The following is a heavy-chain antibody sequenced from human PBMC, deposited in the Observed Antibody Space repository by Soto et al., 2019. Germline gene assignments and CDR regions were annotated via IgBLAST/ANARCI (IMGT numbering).Heavy chain of an antibody. CDR1: GGSISSGGYY. D-gene: IGHD3-9*01. CDR2: IYYSGST. J-gene: IGHJ4*02. CDR3: ASLALTGYYNRSIDY. Sequence: QVQLQESGPGLVKPSQTLSLTCTVSGGSISSGGYYWSWIRQHPGKGLEWIGYIYYSGSTYYNPSLKSRVTLSVDTSNNQFSLKLSSVTAADTAVYYCASLALTGYYNRSIDYWGQGTLVTVSS. V-gene: IGHV4-31*03.